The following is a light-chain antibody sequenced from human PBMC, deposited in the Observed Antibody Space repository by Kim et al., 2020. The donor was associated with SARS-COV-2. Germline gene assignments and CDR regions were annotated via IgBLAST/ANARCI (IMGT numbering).Light chain of an antibody. J-gene: IGKJ1*01. V-gene: IGKV3-20*01. CDR1: HSIRSSY. CDR3: QQSGEG. Sequence: DIVLTQSPGTLSLSPGERATLSCRASHSIRSSYLAWYQQKPGQAPRLLIYGASRRATGIPDRFSGSGSGTGFTLTINRLEPEDFAVYYCQQSGEGFGQGTKVDIK. CDR2: GAS.